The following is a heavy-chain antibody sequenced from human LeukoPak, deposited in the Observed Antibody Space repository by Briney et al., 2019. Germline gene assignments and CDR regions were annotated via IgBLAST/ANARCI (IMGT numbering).Heavy chain of an antibody. CDR2: INPNSGGT. D-gene: IGHD6-13*01. CDR1: GYTFTGYY. CDR3: ARPHSGSWPNVPFDY. Sequence: ASVKVSCKASGYTFTGYYMHRVRQAPGQGLEWMGWINPNSGGTNYAQKFQGRVTMTRDTSISTAYMELSRLRSDDTAVYYCARPHSGSWPNVPFDYWGQGTLVTVSS. V-gene: IGHV1-2*02. J-gene: IGHJ4*02.